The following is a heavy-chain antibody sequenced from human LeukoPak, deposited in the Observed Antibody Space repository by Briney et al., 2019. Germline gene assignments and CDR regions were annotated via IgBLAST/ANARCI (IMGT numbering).Heavy chain of an antibody. CDR3: ASSYGSGSYYAYYYYYGMDV. CDR1: GFTFSSYA. D-gene: IGHD3-10*01. V-gene: IGHV3-23*01. CDR2: ISGNGGST. J-gene: IGHJ6*02. Sequence: GGSLRLSCAASGFTFSSYAMSWVRQAPGKGLEWVSAISGNGGSTYYADSVKGRFTISRDNSKNTLYLQMNSLRAEDTAVYYCASSYGSGSYYAYYYYYGMDVWGQGTTVTVSS.